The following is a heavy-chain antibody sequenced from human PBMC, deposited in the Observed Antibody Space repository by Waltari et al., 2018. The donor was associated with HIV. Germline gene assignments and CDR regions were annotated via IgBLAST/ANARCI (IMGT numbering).Heavy chain of an antibody. CDR3: ARGSFADIVDYYGFYETPQNWFDS. J-gene: IGHJ5*01. D-gene: IGHD3-10*01. CDR1: GGSFSGHY. V-gene: IGHV4-34*01. CDR2: SNYSGST. Sequence: QVQLQQWGAGPVKPSETLTLTCAVYGGSFSGHYWIWVRKPPERGLEWIGESNYSGSTNYNPSLESRVRISVDTSKRQFSLKVTSVTAADTAIYYWARGSFADIVDYYGFYETPQNWFDSWGQGTSVTVSS.